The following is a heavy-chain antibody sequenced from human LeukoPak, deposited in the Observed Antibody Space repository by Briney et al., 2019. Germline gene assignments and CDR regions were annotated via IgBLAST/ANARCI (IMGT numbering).Heavy chain of an antibody. Sequence: PSETLSLTCTVSGGSISSGDYYWSWIRQPPGKGLEWIGYIYYSGSTYYNPSLKSRVTISVGTSKSQFSLKLSSVTAADTAVYYCARGSITMVRGVIIAKGYYFDYWGQGTLVTVSS. CDR3: ARGSITMVRGVIIAKGYYFDY. D-gene: IGHD3-10*01. CDR1: GGSISSGDYY. V-gene: IGHV4-30-4*08. J-gene: IGHJ4*02. CDR2: IYYSGST.